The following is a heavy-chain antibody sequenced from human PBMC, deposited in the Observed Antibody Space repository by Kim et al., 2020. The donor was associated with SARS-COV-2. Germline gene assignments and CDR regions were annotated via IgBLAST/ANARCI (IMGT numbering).Heavy chain of an antibody. J-gene: IGHJ6*02. CDR3: AAAESSGYYYYYGMDV. V-gene: IGHV1-24*01. CDR1: GYTLTELS. Sequence: ASVKVSCKVSGYTLTELSMHWVRQAPGKGLEWMGGFDPEDGETIYAQKFQGRVTMTEDTSTDTAYMELSSLRSEDTAVYYCAAAESSGYYYYYGMDVWGQGTTVTVSS. D-gene: IGHD6-25*01. CDR2: FDPEDGET.